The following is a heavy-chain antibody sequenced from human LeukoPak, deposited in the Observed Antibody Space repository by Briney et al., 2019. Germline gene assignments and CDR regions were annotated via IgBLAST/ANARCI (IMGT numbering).Heavy chain of an antibody. CDR2: INAGNGNT. J-gene: IGHJ4*02. CDR1: GYTFTSYA. Sequence: ASVKVSCKASGYTFTSYAMHWVRQAPGQRLEWMVWINAGNGNTKYSQDLQGRVTMTTDTSTSTAYMELRSLRSDDTALYYCAKAEYGDYDYYFDYWGQGTLVTVSS. V-gene: IGHV1-3*01. CDR3: AKAEYGDYDYYFDY. D-gene: IGHD4-17*01.